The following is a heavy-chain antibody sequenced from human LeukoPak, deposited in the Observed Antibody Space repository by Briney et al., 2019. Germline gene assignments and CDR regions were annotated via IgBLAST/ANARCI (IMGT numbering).Heavy chain of an antibody. CDR2: ISSSSSYI. D-gene: IGHD1-1*01. Sequence: GGSLRLSCAASGFTFSSYSMNWVRQAPGKGLEWVSSISSSSSYIYYADSVKGRFTISRDSAKNSLYLQMNSLRAEDAAVYYCARVNWNDGEDYFDYWGQGTLVTVSS. CDR3: ARVNWNDGEDYFDY. V-gene: IGHV3-21*01. J-gene: IGHJ4*02. CDR1: GFTFSSYS.